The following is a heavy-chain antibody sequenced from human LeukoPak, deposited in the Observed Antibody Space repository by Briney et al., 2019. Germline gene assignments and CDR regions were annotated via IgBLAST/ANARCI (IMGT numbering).Heavy chain of an antibody. J-gene: IGHJ4*02. CDR3: ARFVYSGYVGGLDF. D-gene: IGHD5-12*01. CDR1: GFIFNDSY. Sequence: GGSLRLFCAASGFIFNDSYMSWMRQAPGKGLEGIIYISGSGSYTNYADSVKGRFTISRDNAKISLYLQMNSLRAEDTAVYYCARFVYSGYVGGLDFWGQGSLVTVSS. V-gene: IGHV3-11*06. CDR2: ISGSGSYT.